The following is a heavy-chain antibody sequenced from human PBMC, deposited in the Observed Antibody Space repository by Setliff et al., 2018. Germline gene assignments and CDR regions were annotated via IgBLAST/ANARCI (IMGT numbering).Heavy chain of an antibody. V-gene: IGHV3-23*01. J-gene: IGHJ4*02. CDR2: ISGDSASI. CDR1: GFTFSSYA. CDR3: ARTCSGSGCYAGLES. D-gene: IGHD2-15*01. Sequence: GSLRLSCGASGFTFSSYAMSWVRQAPGKGLEWVSAISGDSASIYYGDSVKGRFTISRDNSKNTLYLQMNSLRPEDTAVYYCARTCSGSGCYAGLESWGQGTPVTVSS.